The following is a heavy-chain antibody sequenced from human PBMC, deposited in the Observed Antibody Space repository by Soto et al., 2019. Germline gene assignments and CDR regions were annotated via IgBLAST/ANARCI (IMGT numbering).Heavy chain of an antibody. J-gene: IGHJ4*02. Sequence: SETLSLTCAVSSGSISSGHWWNWVRQPPGKGLEWIGYIYYSGSTNYNPSLKSRVTISVDTSKNQFSLKLSSVTAADMAVYYYARFPRGYSYGHFDYWGQGTLVTVSS. CDR1: SGSISSGHW. V-gene: IGHV4-59*11. CDR2: IYYSGST. D-gene: IGHD5-18*01. CDR3: ARFPRGYSYGHFDY.